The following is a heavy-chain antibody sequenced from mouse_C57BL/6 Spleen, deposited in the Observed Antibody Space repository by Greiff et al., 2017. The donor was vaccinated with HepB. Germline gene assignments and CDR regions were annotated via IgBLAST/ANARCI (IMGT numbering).Heavy chain of an antibody. J-gene: IGHJ2*01. V-gene: IGHV1-54*01. D-gene: IGHD1-1*01. CDR1: GYAFTNYL. CDR2: INPGSGGT. CDR3: ARVGGPLRYDFDY. Sequence: VQLQESGAELVRPGTSVKVSCKASGYAFTNYLIEWVKQRPGQGLEWIGVINPGSGGTNYNEKFKGKVTLTADKSSSTAYMQLSSLTSEDSAVYFCARVGGPLRYDFDYWGQGTTLTVSS.